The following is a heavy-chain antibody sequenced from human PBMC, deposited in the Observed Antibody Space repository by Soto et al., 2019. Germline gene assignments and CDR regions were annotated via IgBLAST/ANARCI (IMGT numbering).Heavy chain of an antibody. D-gene: IGHD2-15*01. CDR2: IYCSGST. J-gene: IGHJ4*02. CDR1: GGSISSSSYY. V-gene: IGHV4-39*02. CDR3: TSASFLYDGAAKGYCSGGSCHHRKKTEFYFDY. Sequence: PAESLSLTCTVSGGSISSSSYYWGWVRQPPGKGLEWIGSIYCSGSTYYNPSLKSRGTISIDTSKNHSRLKLRSVPDADAAASSGTSASFLYDGAAKGYCSGGSCHHRKKTEFYFDYWGQGPLVTVSS.